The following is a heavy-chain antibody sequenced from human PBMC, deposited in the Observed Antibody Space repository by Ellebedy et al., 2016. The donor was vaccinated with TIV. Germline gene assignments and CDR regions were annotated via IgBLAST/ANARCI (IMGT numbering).Heavy chain of an antibody. V-gene: IGHV3-23*01. J-gene: IGHJ3*01. Sequence: GGSLRLSXLVSGFTFSTYAMSWVRQAPGKGLEWVSSISTGTTDTYYAVSVKGRFTISRDNSKNTVYLQMNSLGAEDTAIYYCVRDRRAGTYRVDACDFWGQGTVVTVSS. CDR1: GFTFSTYA. CDR3: VRDRRAGTYRVDACDF. CDR2: ISTGTTDT. D-gene: IGHD1-26*01.